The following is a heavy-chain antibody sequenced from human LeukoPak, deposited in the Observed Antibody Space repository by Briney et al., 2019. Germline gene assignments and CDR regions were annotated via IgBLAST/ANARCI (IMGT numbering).Heavy chain of an antibody. CDR1: GVTFSSYA. CDR3: AKDDSSGDFDY. V-gene: IGHV3-23*01. D-gene: IGHD6-19*01. CDR2: ISGSGGST. Sequence: GGSLRLSCAASGVTFSSYAMSWVRQVPGKGLEWVSAISGSGGSTYYADSVKGRFTISRDNSKNTLYLQMNSLRAEDTAVYYCAKDDSSGDFDYWGQGTLVTVSS. J-gene: IGHJ4*02.